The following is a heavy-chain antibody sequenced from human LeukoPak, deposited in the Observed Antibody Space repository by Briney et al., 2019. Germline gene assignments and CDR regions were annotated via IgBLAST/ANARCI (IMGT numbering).Heavy chain of an antibody. CDR1: GFTFSSYA. CDR2: ISGSGGST. V-gene: IGHV3-23*01. Sequence: PGGSLRLSCAASGFTFSSYAMSWVRQAPGKGLEWVSDISGSGGSTYYADSVKGRLTISRDNSKNTLYLQMNSLRAEDTAVYYCASSGGPYYDFWSGYSDKYYYYMDVWGKGTTVTVSS. CDR3: ASSGGPYYDFWSGYSDKYYYYMDV. D-gene: IGHD3-3*01. J-gene: IGHJ6*03.